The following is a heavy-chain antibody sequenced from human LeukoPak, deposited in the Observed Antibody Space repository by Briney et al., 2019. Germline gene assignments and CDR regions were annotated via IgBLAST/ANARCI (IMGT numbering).Heavy chain of an antibody. CDR3: TRARAVASFYGFDP. V-gene: IGHV3-74*01. Sequence: GGSLRLSCAASGFSFSVYWMHWVRQAPGKGPVWVSRIKTDGSITDYADSLKGRFTISRDNAKNSLYLQVNSLRAEDTAVYYCTRARAVASFYGFDPWGQGTLVTVSS. CDR1: GFSFSVYW. CDR2: IKTDGSIT. D-gene: IGHD6-19*01. J-gene: IGHJ5*02.